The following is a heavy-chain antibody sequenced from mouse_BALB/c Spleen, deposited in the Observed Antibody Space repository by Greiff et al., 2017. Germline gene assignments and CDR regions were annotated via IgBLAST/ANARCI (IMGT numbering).Heavy chain of an antibody. Sequence: VQLQESGPGLVAPSQSLSITCTVSGFSLTSYGVSWVRQPPGKGLEWLGVIWGDGSTNYYSALISRLSISKDNSKSQVFLKLNSLRTDDTATCYCAETDYEEAMDYWGQGTSVTVSS. CDR1: GFSLTSYG. J-gene: IGHJ4*01. D-gene: IGHD2-4*01. CDR3: AETDYEEAMDY. CDR2: IWGDGST. V-gene: IGHV2-3*01.